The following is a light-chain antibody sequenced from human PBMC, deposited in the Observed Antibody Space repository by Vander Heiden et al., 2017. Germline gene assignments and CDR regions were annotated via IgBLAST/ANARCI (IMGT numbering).Light chain of an antibody. J-gene: IGKJ2*01. CDR3: QQRNSWPRT. CDR2: EAS. CDR1: QSISAD. Sequence: EIVLTQSPATLSLSPGEGATLSCRASQSISADLAWYQQKPGQAPRLLIYEASNRATGIPARFSGSGSGTDFTLTISNLEPEDVAVYYCQQRNSWPRTFGQGTKVEIK. V-gene: IGKV3-11*01.